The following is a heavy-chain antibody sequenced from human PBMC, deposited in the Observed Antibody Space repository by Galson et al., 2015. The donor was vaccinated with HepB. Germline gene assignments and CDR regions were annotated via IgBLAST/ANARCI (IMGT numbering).Heavy chain of an antibody. J-gene: IGHJ4*02. D-gene: IGHD1-26*01. V-gene: IGHV4-59*01. Sequence: TLSLTCTVSGGSISSYYWSWIRQPPGKGLEWIGYIYYSGSTNYNPSLKSRVTISVDTSKNQFSLKLSSVTAADTAVYYCARSDGEWELLQLFDYWGQGTLVTVSS. CDR1: GGSISSYY. CDR3: ARSDGEWELLQLFDY. CDR2: IYYSGST.